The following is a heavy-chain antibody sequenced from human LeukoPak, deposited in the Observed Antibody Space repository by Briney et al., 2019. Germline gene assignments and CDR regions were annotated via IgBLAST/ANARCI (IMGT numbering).Heavy chain of an antibody. CDR3: AGGRESSLDY. CDR2: INHSGST. Sequence: SETLSLTCAVYGGSFSGYYWSWIRQPPGKGLEWIGEINHSGSTNYNPSLKSRVTISVDTSKNQFSLKLSSVTAADTAVYYCAGGRESSLDYWGQGTLVTVSS. V-gene: IGHV4-34*01. CDR1: GGSFSGYY. J-gene: IGHJ4*02.